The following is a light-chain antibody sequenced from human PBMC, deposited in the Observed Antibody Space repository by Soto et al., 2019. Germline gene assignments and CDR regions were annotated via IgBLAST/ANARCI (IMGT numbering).Light chain of an antibody. CDR2: GAS. J-gene: IGKJ5*01. CDR3: QQYVISVT. CDR1: QSISGNY. V-gene: IGKV3-20*01. Sequence: EIVLTQSPGTLSLSPGERATLSCRASQSISGNYLAWYQQKPGQAPRLLIYGASNRATGIPERFSGGGSGTDFTLTIGRLEPQDSAMYYCQQYVISVTFGQGTRLEIK.